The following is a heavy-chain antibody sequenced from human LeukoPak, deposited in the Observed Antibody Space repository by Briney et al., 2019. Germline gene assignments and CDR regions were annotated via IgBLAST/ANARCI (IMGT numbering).Heavy chain of an antibody. V-gene: IGHV3-11*01. Sequence: GGSLRLSCAASGFTFSDYYMSWIRQAPGKGLEWVSYISSSGSAIYYADSVKGRFTISRDNAKNSLYLQMSSLRVEDTAVYYCSRDPRVLDYWGQGTLVTVSS. CDR3: SRDPRVLDY. J-gene: IGHJ4*02. CDR2: ISSSGSAI. CDR1: GFTFSDYY.